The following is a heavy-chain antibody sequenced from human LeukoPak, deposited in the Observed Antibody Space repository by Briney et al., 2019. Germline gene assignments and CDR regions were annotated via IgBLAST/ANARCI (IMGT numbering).Heavy chain of an antibody. Sequence: ASVKVSCKSSGYTFTGYYMHWVRQAPGQGFEWMGRIDSNSGGTNYAQNFQGRVTMTRDTSISTVYMELISLRSDDTAVYCCAREMNYDDYRTSDYWGQGTLVTVSS. V-gene: IGHV1-2*02. CDR1: GYTFTGYY. D-gene: IGHD4-17*01. CDR2: IDSNSGGT. J-gene: IGHJ4*02. CDR3: AREMNYDDYRTSDY.